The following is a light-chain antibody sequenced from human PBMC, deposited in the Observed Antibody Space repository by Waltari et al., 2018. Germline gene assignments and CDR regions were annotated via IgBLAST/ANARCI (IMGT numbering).Light chain of an antibody. CDR1: SSDVGHYNY. CDR3: SSYTSSSTRV. Sequence: QSALTQPASVSGSPGQSLTISCTGTSSDVGHYNYVPWYQQHPGKAPKLMIYEVSNRPSGVSNRFSGSKSGNTASLTISGLQAEDEADYYCSSYTSSSTRVFGGGTKLTVL. J-gene: IGLJ3*02. V-gene: IGLV2-14*01. CDR2: EVS.